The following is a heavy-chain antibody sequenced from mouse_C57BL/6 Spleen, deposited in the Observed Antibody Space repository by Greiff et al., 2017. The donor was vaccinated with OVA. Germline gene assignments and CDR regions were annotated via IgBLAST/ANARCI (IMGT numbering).Heavy chain of an antibody. CDR3: ARRDYGSSYPAY. D-gene: IGHD1-1*01. V-gene: IGHV1-80*01. J-gene: IGHJ3*01. CDR2: IYPGDGDT. Sequence: QVQLQQSGAELVKPGASVKISCKASGYAFSSYWMNWVKQRPGKGLEWIGQIYPGDGDTNYNGKFKGKATLTADKSSSTAYMQLSSLTSEDSAVYFCARRDYGSSYPAYWGQGTLVTVSA. CDR1: GYAFSSYW.